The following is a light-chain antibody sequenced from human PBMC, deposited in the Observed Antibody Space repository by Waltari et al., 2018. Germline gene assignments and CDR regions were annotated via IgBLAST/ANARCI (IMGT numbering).Light chain of an antibody. CDR2: EVS. CDR1: SSDVGCYNY. Sequence: QSALTQPPSASGSPGQSVTISCTGTSSDVGCYNYVSWYQQHPGKAPKLMIYEVSKRPSGVPDCFSGFKSGNTASLNVSGLQAEDEADYYCSSYAGSNNYVFGTGTKVTVL. V-gene: IGLV2-8*01. J-gene: IGLJ1*01. CDR3: SSYAGSNNYV.